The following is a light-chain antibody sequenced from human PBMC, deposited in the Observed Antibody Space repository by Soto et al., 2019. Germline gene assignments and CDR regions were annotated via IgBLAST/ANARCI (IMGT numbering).Light chain of an antibody. CDR3: EAWDDSRYGAV. CDR2: SND. CDR1: SSNIGTNT. Sequence: QSVLTQPPSASGTPGQGVTISCSGSSSNIGTNTVNWYKQLPGTAPKLLIYSNDLRPSGVPDRFSGSKSGTSASLAIRGLQSEDEADYYCEAWDDSRYGAVFGGGTKLTVL. J-gene: IGLJ2*01. V-gene: IGLV1-44*01.